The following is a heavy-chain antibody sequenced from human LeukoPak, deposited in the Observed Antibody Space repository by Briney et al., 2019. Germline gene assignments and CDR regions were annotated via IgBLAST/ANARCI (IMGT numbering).Heavy chain of an antibody. Sequence: ASVKVSCKASGYTFTSYGISWVRQAPGQGLEWMGWISAYNGNTNYAQKLQGRVTMTTDTSTSTAHMELRSLRADDTAVYYCASEGGWSRGQFDYWGQGTLVTVSS. J-gene: IGHJ4*02. D-gene: IGHD6-19*01. V-gene: IGHV1-18*01. CDR2: ISAYNGNT. CDR1: GYTFTSYG. CDR3: ASEGGWSRGQFDY.